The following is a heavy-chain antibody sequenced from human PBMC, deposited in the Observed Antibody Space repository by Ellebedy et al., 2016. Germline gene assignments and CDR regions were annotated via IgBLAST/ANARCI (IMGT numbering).Heavy chain of an antibody. CDR2: SSDT. V-gene: IGHV1-18*01. J-gene: IGHJ4*02. CDR3: ARVTRDGVVPSEAYYDL. Sequence: ASVKVSXKASSYTFINYDISWVRQAPGQGLEWMGGSSDTNYAQKFQGRVTMTTDTSTSTGYMELRSLRSDDTAVYYCARVTRDGVVPSEAYYDLWGQGTLVTVSS. CDR1: SYTFINYD. D-gene: IGHD3-3*01.